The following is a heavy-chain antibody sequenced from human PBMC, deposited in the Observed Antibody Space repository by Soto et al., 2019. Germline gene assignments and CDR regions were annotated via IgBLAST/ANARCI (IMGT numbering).Heavy chain of an antibody. CDR1: GYTFTSYG. CDR2: IIPILGIA. D-gene: IGHD6-19*01. J-gene: IGHJ4*02. V-gene: IGHV1-69*10. CDR3: ARGFPNSSGWYDY. Sequence: SVKVSCKASGYTFTSYGISWVRQAPGQGLEWMGWIIPILGIANYAQKFQGRVTITADKSTSTAYMELSSLRSEDTAVYYCARGFPNSSGWYDYWGQGTLVTVSS.